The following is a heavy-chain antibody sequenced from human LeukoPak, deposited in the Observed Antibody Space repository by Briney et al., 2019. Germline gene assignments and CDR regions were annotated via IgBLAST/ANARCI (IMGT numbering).Heavy chain of an antibody. CDR3: ARGRGYSGYGLLGYYYMDV. CDR2: IYYSGST. J-gene: IGHJ6*03. Sequence: PSETLPLTCTVSGGSISSSSYYWGWIRQPPGKGLEWIGSIYYSGSTYYNPSLKSRVTISVDTSKNQFSLKLSSVTAADTAVYYCARGRGYSGYGLLGYYYMDVWGKGTTVTVSS. D-gene: IGHD5-12*01. V-gene: IGHV4-39*01. CDR1: GGSISSSSYY.